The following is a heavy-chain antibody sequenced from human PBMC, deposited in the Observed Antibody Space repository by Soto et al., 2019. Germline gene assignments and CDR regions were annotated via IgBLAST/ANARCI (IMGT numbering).Heavy chain of an antibody. CDR1: GFTFSSYS. CDR3: ARDLMYSSGWYPRGRYGMDV. J-gene: IGHJ6*02. CDR2: ISSSSSYI. D-gene: IGHD6-19*01. Sequence: KPGGSLRLSCAASGFTFSSYSMNWVRQAPGKGLEWVSSISSSSSYIYYADSVKGRFTISRDNAKNSLYLQMNSLRAEDTAVYYCARDLMYSSGWYPRGRYGMDVWGQGTTVTVSS. V-gene: IGHV3-21*01.